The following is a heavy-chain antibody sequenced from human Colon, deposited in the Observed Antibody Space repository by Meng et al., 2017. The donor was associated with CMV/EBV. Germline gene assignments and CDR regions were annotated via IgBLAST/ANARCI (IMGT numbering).Heavy chain of an antibody. CDR3: GRNRVDL. Sequence: GESLKISCAASGFTFSSYWMSWVRQAPGKGLEWVANIKYDGSEKFYVDSVKGRFTISRDNAKNSLFLQMSSLRVDDTAVYYCGRNRVDLWGQGTLVTVSS. V-gene: IGHV3-7*01. CDR1: GFTFSSYW. CDR2: IKYDGSEK. J-gene: IGHJ5*02. D-gene: IGHD1-14*01.